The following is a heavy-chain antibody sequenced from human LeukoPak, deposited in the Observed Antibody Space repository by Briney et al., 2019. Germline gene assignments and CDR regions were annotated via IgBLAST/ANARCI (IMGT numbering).Heavy chain of an antibody. Sequence: GESLKISCKGSGYSFTSYWIGWVRQMPGKGLEWMGIIYPGDSDTRYSPSFQGQVTISADKSISTAYLQWSSLKASDTAMYYCARQHRQYYDSSGYYNAFDIWGQGTMVTVSS. J-gene: IGHJ3*02. D-gene: IGHD3-22*01. CDR1: GYSFTSYW. CDR2: IYPGDSDT. CDR3: ARQHRQYYDSSGYYNAFDI. V-gene: IGHV5-51*01.